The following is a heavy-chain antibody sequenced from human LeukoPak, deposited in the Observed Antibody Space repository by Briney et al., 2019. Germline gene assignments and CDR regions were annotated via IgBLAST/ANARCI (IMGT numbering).Heavy chain of an antibody. CDR2: TNWDGCSA. J-gene: IGHJ6*03. CDR3: GRVYCSTTSCYDYYDYYMDV. Sequence: PGGSLRLSCASSGFRFDDYGMSWVRHVPGKGLEWFSGTNWDGCSAGYADSGKGRFTISRNNVKTFLYLPMNSLRVEDTALYFCGRVYCSTTSCYDYYDYYMDVWGKGTTVTVSS. CDR1: GFRFDDYG. V-gene: IGHV3-20*04. D-gene: IGHD2-2*01.